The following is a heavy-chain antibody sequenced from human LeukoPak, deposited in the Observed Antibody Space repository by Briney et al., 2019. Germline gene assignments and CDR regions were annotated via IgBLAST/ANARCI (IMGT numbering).Heavy chain of an antibody. CDR1: GFTFSSYW. V-gene: IGHV3-7*01. CDR3: ARDTGGGYSCYDC. J-gene: IGHJ4*02. D-gene: IGHD5-18*01. CDR2: IKQDGSEK. Sequence: GGSLRLSCAASGFTFSSYWMTWIRQAPGKGLEWVANIKQDGSEKYYVDSVKGRFTISRDNAKNSLYLQMNSLTAEDTAVYYCARDTGGGYSCYDCWGQGTLVTVSS.